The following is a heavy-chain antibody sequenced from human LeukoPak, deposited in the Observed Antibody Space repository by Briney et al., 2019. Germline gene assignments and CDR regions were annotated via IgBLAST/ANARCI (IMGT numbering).Heavy chain of an antibody. J-gene: IGHJ6*03. D-gene: IGHD6-25*01. V-gene: IGHV3-7*01. CDR3: ARTQGRGYGYYYYYYMDV. CDR1: GFTFSSYA. CDR2: IKQDGSEK. Sequence: GGSLRLSCAASGFTFSSYAMSWVRQAPGKWLEWVANIKQDGSEKYYVDSVKGRFTISRDNAKNSLYLQMNSLRAEDTAVYYCARTQGRGYGYYYYYYMDVWGKGTTVTVSS.